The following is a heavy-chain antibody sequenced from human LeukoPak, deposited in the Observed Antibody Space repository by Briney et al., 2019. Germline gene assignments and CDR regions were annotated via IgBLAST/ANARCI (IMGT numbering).Heavy chain of an antibody. CDR2: IYTSGST. Sequence: PSETLSLTCTVSGGSISSYYWSWIRQPAGKGLEWIGRIYTSGSTNYNPSLKSRVTISVDTSKNQFSLKLSSATAADTAVYYCAGRIVGATYTWFDPWGQGTLVTVSS. J-gene: IGHJ5*02. CDR1: GGSISSYY. V-gene: IGHV4-4*07. CDR3: AGRIVGATYTWFDP. D-gene: IGHD1-26*01.